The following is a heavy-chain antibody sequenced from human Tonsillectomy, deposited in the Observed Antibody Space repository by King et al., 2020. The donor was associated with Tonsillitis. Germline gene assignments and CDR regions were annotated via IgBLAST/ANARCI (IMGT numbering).Heavy chain of an antibody. CDR1: RFSFNSHA. CDR2: ISNDGTDK. J-gene: IGHJ3*01. CDR3: ARGGPATYLHAFSR. V-gene: IGHV3-30*04. Sequence: VQLVESGGTVVQPGRSLRLSCAASRFSFNSHAMHWVRQAPGKGLEWVTFISNDGTDKFYTDSVKGRFTISRDNSKNTLFLQMTGLRAEDTGLYFCARGGPATYLHAFSRWGQGTMVTVSS.